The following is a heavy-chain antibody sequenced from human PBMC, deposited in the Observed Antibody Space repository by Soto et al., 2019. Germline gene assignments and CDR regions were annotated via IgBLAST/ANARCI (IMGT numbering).Heavy chain of an antibody. CDR2: ISYDGSNK. CDR1: GFTFSSYA. D-gene: IGHD3-3*01. J-gene: IGHJ3*02. V-gene: IGHV3-30-3*01. CDR3: AKGLSTSHYDFWSGYQDAXDI. Sequence: GGSLRLSCAASGFTFSSYAMHWVRQAPGKGLEWVAVISYDGSNKYYADSVKGRFTISRDNAKNTLYLQMNSLRAEDTALYYCAKGLSTSHYDFWSGYQDAXDIWGQGTMVTVSS.